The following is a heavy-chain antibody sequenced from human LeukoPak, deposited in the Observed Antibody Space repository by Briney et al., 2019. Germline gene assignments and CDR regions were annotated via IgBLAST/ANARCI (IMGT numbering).Heavy chain of an antibody. V-gene: IGHV3-7*01. Sequence: GGSLSLSCAASGFTFSNYWMTWVRQAPGKGLEWVANIKHDGSEDYYLDSVKGRFTISRDNAKSSMWLQMNSLRDEDTAVYYCAELGITMIGGVWGKGTTVTISS. D-gene: IGHD3-10*02. CDR3: AELGITMIGGV. CDR1: GFTFSNYW. CDR2: IKHDGSED. J-gene: IGHJ6*04.